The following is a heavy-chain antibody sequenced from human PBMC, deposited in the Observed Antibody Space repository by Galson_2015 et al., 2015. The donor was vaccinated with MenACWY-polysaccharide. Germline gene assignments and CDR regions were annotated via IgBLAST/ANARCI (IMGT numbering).Heavy chain of an antibody. J-gene: IGHJ1*01. V-gene: IGHV3-48*01. CDR2: ISSSSTI. Sequence: SLRLSCAASGFTFSSYRMNWVRQAPGKGLEWVSYISSSSTIYYADSVKGRFTISRDNAKNSLFLQMNSLRAEDTAVYYCATAPSLHVGQHWGQGTLVIVSS. CDR3: ATAPSLHVGQH. CDR1: GFTFSSYR. D-gene: IGHD5-24*01.